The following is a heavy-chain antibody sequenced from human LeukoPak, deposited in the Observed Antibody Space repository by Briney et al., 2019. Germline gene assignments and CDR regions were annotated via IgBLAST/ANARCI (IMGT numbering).Heavy chain of an antibody. CDR1: GFTFSSYA. D-gene: IGHD2-8*01. CDR3: AKGLHDRTNHWSEFRGFDI. Sequence: QSGGSLRLSCAASGFTFSSYAMGWVRQAPGKGLEWVSAISASGNTAYYPDSVKGRFTISKDNSKNTLYLQMDSLRAEVTAVYYCAKGLHDRTNHWSEFRGFDIWGLGTMVTVSS. CDR2: ISASGNTA. J-gene: IGHJ3*02. V-gene: IGHV3-23*01.